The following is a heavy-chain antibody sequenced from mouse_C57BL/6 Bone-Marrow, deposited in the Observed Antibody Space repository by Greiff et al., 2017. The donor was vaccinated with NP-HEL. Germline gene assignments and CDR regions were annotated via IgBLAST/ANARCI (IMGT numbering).Heavy chain of an antibody. D-gene: IGHD1-1*01. Sequence: EVQRVESGGGLVKPGGSLKLSCAASGFTFSDYGMHWVRQAPEKGLEWVAYISSGSSTIYYADTVKGRFTISRDNAKNTLFLQMTSLRSEDTAMYYCARRNTVVRDYAMDYWGQGTSVTVSS. CDR1: GFTFSDYG. V-gene: IGHV5-17*01. J-gene: IGHJ4*01. CDR2: ISSGSSTI. CDR3: ARRNTVVRDYAMDY.